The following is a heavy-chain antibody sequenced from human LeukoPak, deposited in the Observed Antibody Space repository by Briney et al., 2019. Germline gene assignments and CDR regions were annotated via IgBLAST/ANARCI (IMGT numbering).Heavy chain of an antibody. Sequence: ASVKVSCKVSGYTFTELSMHWVRQAPGKGLEWMGGFDPEDGETIYAQKFQGRVTMTEDTSTDTAYMELSSLRSEDTAVYYCATRSYYDFWSGYYKYYYYGMDVWGQGTTVTVSS. V-gene: IGHV1-24*01. CDR3: ATRSYYDFWSGYYKYYYYGMDV. J-gene: IGHJ6*02. CDR2: FDPEDGET. CDR1: GYTFTELS. D-gene: IGHD3-3*01.